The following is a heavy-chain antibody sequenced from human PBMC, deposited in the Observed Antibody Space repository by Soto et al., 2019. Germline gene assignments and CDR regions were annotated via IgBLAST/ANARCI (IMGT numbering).Heavy chain of an antibody. V-gene: IGHV1-69*13. Sequence: ASVKVSCKASGGTFSSYAISWVRQAPGQGLELMGGIIPIFATANYAQKFQGRVTITADEATSIAYMELSSRRSEDTAAYYCAKRKSSHNLNNYYYYGMDVWGQGTTVTVSS. CDR1: GGTFSSYA. J-gene: IGHJ6*02. D-gene: IGHD6-13*01. CDR3: AKRKSSHNLNNYYYYGMDV. CDR2: IIPIFATA.